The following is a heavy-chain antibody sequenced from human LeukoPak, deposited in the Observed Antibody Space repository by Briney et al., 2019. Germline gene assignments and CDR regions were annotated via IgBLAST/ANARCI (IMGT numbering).Heavy chain of an antibody. CDR1: GYSFTSYW. V-gene: IGHV5-51*01. D-gene: IGHD5-12*01. J-gene: IGHJ5*02. CDR3: ARLPVATIASWFDP. CDR2: IYPGDSYT. Sequence: GESLKISCKGSGYSFTSYWIGWVRQLPGKGLEWMGIIYPGDSYTSYSPSFQGQVTISADKSISTAYLQWSSLKASDTAMYYCARLPVATIASWFDPWGQGALVTVSS.